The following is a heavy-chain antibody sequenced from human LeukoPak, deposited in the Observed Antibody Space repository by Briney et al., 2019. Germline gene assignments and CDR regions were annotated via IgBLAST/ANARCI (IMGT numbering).Heavy chain of an antibody. V-gene: IGHV4-4*07. CDR1: GGSISSYY. D-gene: IGHD3-16*01. J-gene: IGHJ1*01. Sequence: SETLSLTCTVSGGSISSYYWSWIRQPAGKGLEWIGRIYTSGSTNYNPSLKSRVTMSVDRSKNQFSLKLSSVTAADTAVYYCARGRMGASAVVKYFQHWGQGTLVTVSS. CDR2: IYTSGST. CDR3: ARGRMGASAVVKYFQH.